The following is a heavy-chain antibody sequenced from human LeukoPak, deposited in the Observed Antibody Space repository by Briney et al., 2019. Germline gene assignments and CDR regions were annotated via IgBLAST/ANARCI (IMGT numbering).Heavy chain of an antibody. D-gene: IGHD3-10*01. J-gene: IGHJ5*02. CDR3: ARDGAWFGELFSWFDP. CDR2: IKPNSGGT. V-gene: IGHV1-2*02. CDR1: GYTFTGYY. Sequence: ASVKVSCKASGYTFTGYYMHWVRQAPGQGLEWMGWIKPNSGGTNYAQKFQGRVTMTKDTSISTAYMELSRLRSDDTAVYYCARDGAWFGELFSWFDPWGQGTLVTVSS.